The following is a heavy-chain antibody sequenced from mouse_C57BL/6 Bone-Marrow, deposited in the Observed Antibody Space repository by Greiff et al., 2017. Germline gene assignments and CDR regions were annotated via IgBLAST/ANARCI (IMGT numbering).Heavy chain of an antibody. D-gene: IGHD1-1*01. V-gene: IGHV2-9-1*01. J-gene: IGHJ1*03. Sequence: VQVVASGPGLVAPSQSLSITCTVSGFSLTSYAISWVRQPPGKGLEWLGVIWTGGGTNYNSALKSRLSISKDNSKSQVFLKMNSLQTDDTARYYCARGSTTVVYWYFDVWGTGTTVTVSS. CDR2: IWTGGGT. CDR1: GFSLTSYA. CDR3: ARGSTTVVYWYFDV.